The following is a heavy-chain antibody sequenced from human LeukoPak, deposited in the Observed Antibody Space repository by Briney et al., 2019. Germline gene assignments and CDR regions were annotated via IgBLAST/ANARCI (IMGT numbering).Heavy chain of an antibody. J-gene: IGHJ4*02. D-gene: IGHD1-26*01. Sequence: GGSLRLSCAASGFTFDDYTMHWVRQAPGKGLEWVSPISWDGSSTYYADSVKGRFTISRDNSKNSLYLQMNSLRTEDTALYYCAKSREVGATLLTDFDYWGQGTLVTVSS. CDR3: AKSREVGATLLTDFDY. CDR2: ISWDGSST. V-gene: IGHV3-43*01. CDR1: GFTFDDYT.